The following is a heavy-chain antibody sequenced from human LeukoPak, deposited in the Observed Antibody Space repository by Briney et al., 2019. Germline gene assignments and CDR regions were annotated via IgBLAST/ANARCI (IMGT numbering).Heavy chain of an antibody. CDR1: GFTFGDYA. V-gene: IGHV3-49*04. Sequence: GRSLRLSCTASGFTFGDYAMSWVRQAPGKGLEWVGFIRSKAYGGTTEYAASVKGRFTISRDDSKSIVYLQMNSLKTEDTAVYYCTSFQGYGDYYYYGMDVWGQGTTVTVSS. D-gene: IGHD4-17*01. J-gene: IGHJ6*02. CDR2: IRSKAYGGTT. CDR3: TSFQGYGDYYYYGMDV.